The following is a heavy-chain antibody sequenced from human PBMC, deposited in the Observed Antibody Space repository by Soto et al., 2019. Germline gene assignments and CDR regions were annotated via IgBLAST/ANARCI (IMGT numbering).Heavy chain of an antibody. J-gene: IGHJ5*02. Sequence: QVQLVQSGAEVKKPGASVKVSCKASGYTFTGYYMHWVRQAPGQGLEWMGWINPNSGGTNYAQKFQGWVTMTRDTSICTDYLGLSRLRSDDTAVYYCARADNIVGVPAAISGTQGRAWFDPWGQGALVTVSS. CDR2: INPNSGGT. CDR1: GYTFTGYY. CDR3: ARADNIVGVPAAISGTQGRAWFDP. V-gene: IGHV1-2*04. D-gene: IGHD2-2*01.